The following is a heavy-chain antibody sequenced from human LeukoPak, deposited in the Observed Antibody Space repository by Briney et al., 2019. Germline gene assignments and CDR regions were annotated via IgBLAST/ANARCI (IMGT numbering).Heavy chain of an antibody. CDR3: TRDGYSGNDGL. CDR2: IYHSGST. CDR1: GGSISNYY. J-gene: IGHJ4*02. Sequence: SETLSLTCTVSGGSISNYYWSWIRQPPGKGLEWIGYIYHSGSTNYNPSLKSRVTISVDTSKNQFSLKLSSVTAADTAVYYCTRDGYSGNDGLWGQGTLVTVSS. V-gene: IGHV4-59*01. D-gene: IGHD5-12*01.